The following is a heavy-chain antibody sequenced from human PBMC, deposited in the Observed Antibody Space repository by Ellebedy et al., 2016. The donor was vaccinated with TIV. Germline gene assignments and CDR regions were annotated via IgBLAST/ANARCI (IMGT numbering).Heavy chain of an antibody. V-gene: IGHV3-7*03. Sequence: GESLKISCVDSGFSFSIYSMSWVRQAPGKGLEWVANIKQDGSEKYYVDSVKGRFNISRDNAKNSLYLQMNSLRAEDTAVYYCARAGGYYYGSGSNYYYGMDVWGQGTTVTVSS. J-gene: IGHJ6*02. CDR3: ARAGGYYYGSGSNYYYGMDV. CDR2: IKQDGSEK. CDR1: GFSFSIYS. D-gene: IGHD3-10*01.